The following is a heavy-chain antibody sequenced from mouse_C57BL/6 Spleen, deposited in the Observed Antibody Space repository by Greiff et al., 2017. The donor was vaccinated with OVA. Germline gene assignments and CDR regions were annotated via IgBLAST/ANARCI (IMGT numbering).Heavy chain of an antibody. Sequence: LVESGGGLVKPGGSLKLSCAASGFTFSDYGMHWVRQAPEKGLEWVAYISSGSSTIYYADTVKGRFTISRDNAKNTLFLQMTSLRSEDTAMYYCARSQGWFAYWGQGTLVTVSA. J-gene: IGHJ3*01. CDR2: ISSGSSTI. V-gene: IGHV5-17*01. CDR3: ARSQGWFAY. CDR1: GFTFSDYG.